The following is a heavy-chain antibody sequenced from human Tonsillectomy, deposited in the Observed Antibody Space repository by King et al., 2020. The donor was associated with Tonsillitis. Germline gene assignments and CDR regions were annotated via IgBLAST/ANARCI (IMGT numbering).Heavy chain of an antibody. CDR3: AKDRGDVDLGSYGLDV. CDR1: GFTFSNYG. CDR2: ISYDGSNK. D-gene: IGHD5-12*01. V-gene: IGHV3-30*18. J-gene: IGHJ6*02. Sequence: VQLVESGGGVVQPGGSLRLSCAASGFTFSNYGIHWVRQAPGKGLEWVAVISYDGSNKYYADSVKGRFTISRDNSKNTLYLQMNSLRAEDTAVYYCAKDRGDVDLGSYGLDVWGQGTTVTVSS.